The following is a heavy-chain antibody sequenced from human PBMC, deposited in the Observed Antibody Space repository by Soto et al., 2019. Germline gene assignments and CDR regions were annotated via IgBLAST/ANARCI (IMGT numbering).Heavy chain of an antibody. D-gene: IGHD3-22*01. CDR2: INHSGST. Sequence: SETLSLTCAVYGGSFSGYYWSWIRQPPGKGLEWIGEINHSGSTNYNPSLKSRVTISVDTSKNQFSLKLSSVTAADTAVYYCARREVVITPGGFDYWGQGTLVTVSS. J-gene: IGHJ4*02. CDR3: ARREVVITPGGFDY. CDR1: GGSFSGYY. V-gene: IGHV4-34*01.